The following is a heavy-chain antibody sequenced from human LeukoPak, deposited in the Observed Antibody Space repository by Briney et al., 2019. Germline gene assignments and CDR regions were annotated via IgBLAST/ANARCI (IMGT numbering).Heavy chain of an antibody. D-gene: IGHD2-2*01. Sequence: PGGSLRLSCAASGFSFSSYAMHWVRQAPGKGLEWVAVISFDGSNKYYADSVKGRFTISRDSPKNTLYLQMNSLRAEDTALYYCARGASSPVVVPAAIDAFDIWGQGTTVTVSS. CDR1: GFSFSSYA. V-gene: IGHV3-30-3*01. CDR3: ARGASSPVVVPAAIDAFDI. CDR2: ISFDGSNK. J-gene: IGHJ3*02.